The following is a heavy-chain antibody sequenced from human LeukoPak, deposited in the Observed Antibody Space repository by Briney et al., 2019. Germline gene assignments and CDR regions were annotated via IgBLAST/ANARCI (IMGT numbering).Heavy chain of an antibody. CDR2: INPNGGGT. J-gene: IGHJ4*02. D-gene: IGHD6-13*01. Sequence: GASVKVSCKASGYTFTGYYMHWVRQAPGQGLEWMGWINPNGGGTNYAQKFQGRVTMTRDTSISTAYMELSRLRSDDTAVYYCARSAESSSWVEFDYWGQGTLVTVSS. CDR3: ARSAESSSWVEFDY. CDR1: GYTFTGYY. V-gene: IGHV1-2*02.